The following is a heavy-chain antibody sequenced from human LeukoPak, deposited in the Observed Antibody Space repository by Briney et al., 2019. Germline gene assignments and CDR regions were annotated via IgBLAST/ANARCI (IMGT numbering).Heavy chain of an antibody. D-gene: IGHD5-18*01. J-gene: IGHJ4*02. CDR3: AKDYTAMVRGPDY. Sequence: GGSLRLSCAASGFTFSAYWMHWVRHAPGKGLVWVSRINTDGSSPTYAASVKGRFTASRDNAKNTLYLQMNSLRAEDTALFYCAKDYTAMVRGPDYWGQGTLVTVSS. V-gene: IGHV3-74*01. CDR2: INTDGSSP. CDR1: GFTFSAYW.